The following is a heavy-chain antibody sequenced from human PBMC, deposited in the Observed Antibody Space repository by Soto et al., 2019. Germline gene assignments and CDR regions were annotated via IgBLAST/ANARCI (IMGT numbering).Heavy chain of an antibody. V-gene: IGHV1-2*04. CDR3: ARFSSSSGFDF. CDR1: AYKFTAYY. CDR2: INGNTGDT. J-gene: IGHJ4*02. D-gene: IGHD2-2*01. Sequence: ASVKVSCKASAYKFTAYYLHWVRQAPGQGLEWIGWINGNTGDTSFARKFQGWVTLTMNASITTAYMDLSRLKSDDTALYYCARFSSSSGFDFWGPGSLVTVSS.